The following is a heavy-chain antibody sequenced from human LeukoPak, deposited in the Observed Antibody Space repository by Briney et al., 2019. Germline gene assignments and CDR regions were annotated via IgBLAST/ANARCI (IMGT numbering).Heavy chain of an antibody. CDR3: AKAGTTVTPESQFDY. CDR2: ISNNGGRT. D-gene: IGHD4-11*01. CDR1: GFSFSSNT. V-gene: IGHV3-23*01. Sequence: GGSLRLSCAGSGFSFSSNTMSWVRQAPGRGLEWVSAISNNGGRTDYADSVKGRFTISRDNSKSTLYLHMDSLRAEDTAVYYCAKAGTTVTPESQFDYWGQGTLVTVSS. J-gene: IGHJ4*02.